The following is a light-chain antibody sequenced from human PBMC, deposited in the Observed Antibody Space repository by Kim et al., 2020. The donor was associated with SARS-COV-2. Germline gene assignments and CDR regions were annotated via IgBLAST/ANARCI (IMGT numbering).Light chain of an antibody. V-gene: IGLV1-51*01. CDR2: DNN. CDR3: GTWDSSLTVV. J-gene: IGLJ2*01. CDR1: SANTGNNY. Sequence: PGQKGTISCSGSSANTGNNYVSWYQQLPGTAPKLLIYDNNKRPSGIPDRFSGSKSGTSATLGITGLQTGDEADYYCGTWDSSLTVVFGGGTQLTVL.